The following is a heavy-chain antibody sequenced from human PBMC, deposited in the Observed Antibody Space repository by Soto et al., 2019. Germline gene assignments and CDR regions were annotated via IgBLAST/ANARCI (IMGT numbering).Heavy chain of an antibody. CDR1: GGTFSSYT. CDR3: ARDRGGLVVPAEYFDY. Sequence: SVKVSCKASGGTFSSYTISWVRQAPGQGLEWMGRIIPILGIANYAQKFQGRVTITADKSTSTAYMELSSLRSEDTAVYYCARDRGGLVVPAEYFDYWGQGTLVTVSS. V-gene: IGHV1-69*04. J-gene: IGHJ4*02. CDR2: IIPILGIA. D-gene: IGHD2-2*01.